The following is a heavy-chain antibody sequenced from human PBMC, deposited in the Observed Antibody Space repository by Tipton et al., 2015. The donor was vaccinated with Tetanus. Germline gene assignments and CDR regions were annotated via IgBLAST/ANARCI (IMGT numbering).Heavy chain of an antibody. Sequence: QSGPEVKKPGASVKVSCKASGYTFTGYYMHWVRQAPGQGLEWMGWINPNSGGTNYAQKFQGRVTMTRDTSTSTAYMEVSRLRSDDTAFYYCAKKDCFLFSPFGPWGQGTLVTVSS. V-gene: IGHV1-2*02. D-gene: IGHD2-21*01. CDR3: AKKDCFLFSPFGP. CDR1: GYTFTGYY. CDR2: INPNSGGT. J-gene: IGHJ5*02.